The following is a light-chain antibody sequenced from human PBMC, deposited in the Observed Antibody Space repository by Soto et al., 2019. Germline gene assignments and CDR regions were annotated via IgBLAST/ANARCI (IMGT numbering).Light chain of an antibody. CDR2: GAS. CDR3: QQYGSSPT. J-gene: IGKJ4*01. CDR1: QTVTNTY. V-gene: IGKV3-20*01. Sequence: EIVLTQSPGTLSLSPGERATLSCRASQTVTNTYLAWYQQKSGQAPKFLIYGASNRATGIPDRFSGSGSGTDFTLTITRLEPEDLAVYYCQQYGSSPTFGGGTKVEIK.